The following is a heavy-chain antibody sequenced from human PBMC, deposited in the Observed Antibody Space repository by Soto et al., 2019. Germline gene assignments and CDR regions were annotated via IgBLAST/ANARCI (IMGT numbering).Heavy chain of an antibody. V-gene: IGHV1-3*01. CDR1: GYTFTSYA. Sequence: QVQLVQSGAEVKKPGASVKVSCKASGYTFTSYAMHWVRQAPGQRLEWMGWINAGNGNTKYSQKFQGRVTITRDTSXXTAYMELSSLRSEDTAVYYCATGAAAGYYYYGMDVWGQGTTVTVSS. CDR2: INAGNGNT. D-gene: IGHD6-13*01. J-gene: IGHJ6*02. CDR3: ATGAAAGYYYYGMDV.